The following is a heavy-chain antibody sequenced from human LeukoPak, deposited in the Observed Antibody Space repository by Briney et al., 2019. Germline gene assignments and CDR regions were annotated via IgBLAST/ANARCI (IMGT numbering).Heavy chain of an antibody. CDR3: AGESRHYYGMDV. CDR1: GGSFSGYY. J-gene: IGHJ6*02. CDR2: INLSGST. Sequence: SETLSLTCAVYGGSFSGYYWSWIRQPPGKGLEWIGEINLSGSTNYNPSLKSRVTISVDTSRNQFSLKLSSVTAADTAVYYCAGESRHYYGMDVWGQGTTVTVSS. V-gene: IGHV4-34*01.